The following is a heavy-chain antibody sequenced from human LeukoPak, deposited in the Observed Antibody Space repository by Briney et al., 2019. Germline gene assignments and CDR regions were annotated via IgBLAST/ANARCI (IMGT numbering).Heavy chain of an antibody. D-gene: IGHD6-6*01. V-gene: IGHV3-43*01. Sequence: GGSLRLSCAASGFTFSSYSMNWVRQAPGKGLEWVSLISWDGGSTYYADSVKGRFTISRDNSKNSLYLQMSSLRTEDTALYYCAKVLSPSKYSSSSVDYFDYWGQGTLVTVSS. CDR2: ISWDGGST. CDR1: GFTFSSYS. J-gene: IGHJ4*02. CDR3: AKVLSPSKYSSSSVDYFDY.